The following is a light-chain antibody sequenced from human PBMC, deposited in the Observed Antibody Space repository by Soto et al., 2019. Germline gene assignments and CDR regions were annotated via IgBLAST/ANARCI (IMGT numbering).Light chain of an antibody. CDR2: LAS. J-gene: IGKJ4*01. V-gene: IGKV3-15*01. CDR3: QQYNNWPTLT. Sequence: EIGMTQSPSTLSVSPGERATLSCRASQSISSNLARYQQKPGQAPRLLIYLASTRATGVPDRFIGTGSGTDFILIISSLQSEDFAVYYCQQYNNWPTLTSGEGTQVEIK. CDR1: QSISSN.